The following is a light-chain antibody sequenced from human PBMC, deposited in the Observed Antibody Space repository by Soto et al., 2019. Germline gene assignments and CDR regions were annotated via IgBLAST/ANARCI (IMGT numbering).Light chain of an antibody. J-gene: IGKJ1*01. CDR1: QSLEFSDGDTY. V-gene: IGKV2-30*01. CDR2: KVS. CDR3: MQNIHWPWT. Sequence: DVVLTQSPFSLPVALGQPASISCRSSQSLEFSDGDTYLNWFYQRPGQSPRRLIYKVSKRASGVPDRFSGSWSGTDFTLKISRVEAEDVGVYFCMQNIHWPWTFGQGTKVDIK.